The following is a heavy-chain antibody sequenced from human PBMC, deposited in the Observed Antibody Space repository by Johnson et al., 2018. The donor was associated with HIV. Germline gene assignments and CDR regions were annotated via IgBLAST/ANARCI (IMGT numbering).Heavy chain of an antibody. CDR3: ARDFGYSSGWYSDDAFDI. D-gene: IGHD6-19*01. CDR2: ISSSGSTI. CDR1: GFTFSSYD. Sequence: VQLVESGGGVVQPGRSLRLSCAASGFTFSSYDMHWVRQATGKGLEWVSYISSSGSTIYYADSVKGRFTISRDNSKNTLNLQMNSLRAEDTAVYYCARDFGYSSGWYSDDAFDIWCQGTMVTVSS. V-gene: IGHV3-48*01. J-gene: IGHJ3*02.